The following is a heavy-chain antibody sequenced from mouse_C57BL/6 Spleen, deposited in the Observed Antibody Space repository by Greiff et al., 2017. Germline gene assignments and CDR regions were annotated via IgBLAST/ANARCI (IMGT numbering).Heavy chain of an antibody. CDR1: GFSLTSYG. Sequence: QVQLQQSGPGLVQPSQSLSITCTVSGFSLTSYGVHWVRQSPGKGLEWLGVIWRGGSTDYNAAFMSRLSITKDNSKSQVFFKMNSLHADDTAIYYCAKTPITTVVATNYAMDYWGHGTSVTVSP. CDR3: AKTPITTVVATNYAMDY. CDR2: IWRGGST. J-gene: IGHJ4*01. V-gene: IGHV2-5*01. D-gene: IGHD1-1*01.